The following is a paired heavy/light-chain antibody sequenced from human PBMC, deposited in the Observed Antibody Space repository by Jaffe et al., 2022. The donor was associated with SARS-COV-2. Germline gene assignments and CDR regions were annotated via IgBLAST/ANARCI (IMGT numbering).Light chain of an antibody. CDR3: LQYNTYRPT. CDR2: AVS. V-gene: IGKV1-16*02. CDR1: QGIGNY. Sequence: DIQMTQSPSSLSASVGDRVTITCRASQGIGNYLAWFQQKPGKAPKSLIYAVSSLQSGVPSKFSGSGSGTDFTLTINNLQPEDSATYYCLQYNTYRPTFGQGTRLEI. J-gene: IGKJ5*01.
Heavy chain of an antibody. D-gene: IGHD3-16*02. V-gene: IGHV2-5*02. J-gene: IGHJ4*02. CDR2: IYWDDTK. Sequence: QITLKESGPTVVTPTQTLTLTCTFSGFSLNTSGVGVGWIRQPPGKALEWLGVIYWDDTKRYSPSLMTRLTFTKDTSKNRVVLTMTNMDPLDTATYYCAHYDYAWGSYRAFDYWGQGTLVIVSS. CDR1: GFSLNTSGVG. CDR3: AHYDYAWGSYRAFDY.